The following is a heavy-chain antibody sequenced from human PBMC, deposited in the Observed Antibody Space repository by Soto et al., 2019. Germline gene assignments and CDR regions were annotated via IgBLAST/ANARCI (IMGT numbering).Heavy chain of an antibody. Sequence: QVQLVESGGGVVEPGTSLRLSCAASGFSFRSHGMHWVRQAPGKGLAWMTMIFLDSSNEEYADSVKGRFTISRDNSKNSVFQQMNSLRAEDTAVYYCARDGQSRSLYGLDVWGQGSTVTVSS. J-gene: IGHJ6*02. CDR1: GFSFRSHG. CDR2: IFLDSSNE. D-gene: IGHD6-6*01. V-gene: IGHV3-33*01. CDR3: ARDGQSRSLYGLDV.